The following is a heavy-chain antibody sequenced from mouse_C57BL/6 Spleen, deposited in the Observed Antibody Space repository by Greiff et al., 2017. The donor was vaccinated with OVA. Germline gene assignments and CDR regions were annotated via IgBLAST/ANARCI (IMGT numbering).Heavy chain of an antibody. V-gene: IGHV1-55*01. D-gene: IGHD2-3*01. CDR1: GYTFTSYW. J-gene: IGHJ1*03. Sequence: VKLQQPGAELVKPGASVKMSCKASGYTFTSYWITWVKQRPGQGLEWIGDIYPGSGSTNYNEKFKSKATLTVDTSSSTAYMQLSSLTSEDSAVYYCARGYDGYYWYFDVWGTGTTVTVSS. CDR3: ARGYDGYYWYFDV. CDR2: IYPGSGST.